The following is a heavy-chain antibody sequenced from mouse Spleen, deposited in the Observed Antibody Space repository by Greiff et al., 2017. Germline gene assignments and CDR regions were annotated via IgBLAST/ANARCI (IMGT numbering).Heavy chain of an antibody. CDR2: ISSGGGNT. CDR3: ARRGGLDY. V-gene: IGHV5-12-1*01. J-gene: IGHJ2*01. Sequence: DVQLQESGGGLVKPGGSLKLSCAASGFAFSSYDMSWVRQTPEKRLEWVAYISSGGGNTYYPDTVKGRFTISRDNAKNTLYLQMSSLKSEDTAMYYCARRGGLDYWGQGTTLTVSS. D-gene: IGHD1-1*02. CDR1: GFAFSSYD.